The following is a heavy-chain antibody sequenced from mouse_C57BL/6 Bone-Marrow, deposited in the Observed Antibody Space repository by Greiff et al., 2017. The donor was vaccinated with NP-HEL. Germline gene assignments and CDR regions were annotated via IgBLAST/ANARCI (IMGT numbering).Heavy chain of an antibody. V-gene: IGHV5-4*01. Sequence: EVHLVESGGGLVKPGGSLKLSCAASGFTFSSYAMSWVRQTPEKRLEWVATISDGGSYTYYPDNVKGRFTISRDNAKNNLYLQMSHLKSEDTAMCYCAREETNPYFDYWGQGTTLTVSS. CDR2: ISDGGSYT. CDR1: GFTFSSYA. J-gene: IGHJ2*01. CDR3: AREETNPYFDY.